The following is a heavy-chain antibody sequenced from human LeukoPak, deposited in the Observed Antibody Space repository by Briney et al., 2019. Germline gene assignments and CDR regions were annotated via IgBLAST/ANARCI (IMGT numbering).Heavy chain of an antibody. CDR2: IWYDGSNK. CDR1: GFTFSSYG. J-gene: IGHJ4*02. D-gene: IGHD5-12*01. V-gene: IGHV3-33*01. CDR3: ARDRYSGYGGYFDY. Sequence: GRSLRLSCAASGFTFSSYGMHWVRQAPGKGLKWVAVIWYDGSNKYYADSVKGRFTISRDNSKNTLYLQMNSLRAEDTAVYYCARDRYSGYGGYFDYWGQGTLVTVSS.